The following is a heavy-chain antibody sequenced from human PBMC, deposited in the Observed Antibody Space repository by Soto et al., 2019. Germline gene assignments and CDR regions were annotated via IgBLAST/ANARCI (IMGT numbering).Heavy chain of an antibody. CDR1: GGTFSSYA. CDR3: ARGYYYDSSGYYSNAYHFDY. D-gene: IGHD3-22*01. J-gene: IGHJ4*02. Sequence: QVQLVQSGAEVKKPGSSVKVSCKASGGTFSSYAIIWVRQAPGQGLEWMGGIIPIFGTANYEQKFQGRVTITADEYTSTAYMELSSLRSEDTAVYYCARGYYYDSSGYYSNAYHFDYWGQGTLVTVSS. V-gene: IGHV1-69*01. CDR2: IIPIFGTA.